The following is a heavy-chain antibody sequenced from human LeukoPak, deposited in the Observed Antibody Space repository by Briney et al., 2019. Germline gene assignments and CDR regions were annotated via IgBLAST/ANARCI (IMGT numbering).Heavy chain of an antibody. CDR3: ARGPYYYGSGSPSS. CDR2: IYYSGST. D-gene: IGHD3-10*01. V-gene: IGHV4-59*12. J-gene: IGHJ4*02. CDR1: GGSISSYY. Sequence: SETLSLTCTVSGGSISSYYWSWIRQPPGKGLEWIGYIYYSGSTNYNPSLKSRVTISVDTSKNQFSLKLSSVTAADTAVYYCARGPYYYGSGSPSSWGQGTLVTVSS.